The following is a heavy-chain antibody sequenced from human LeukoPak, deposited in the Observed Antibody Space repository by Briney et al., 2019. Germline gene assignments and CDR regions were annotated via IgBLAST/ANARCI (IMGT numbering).Heavy chain of an antibody. D-gene: IGHD2-2*01. CDR2: ISTAGDP. J-gene: IGHJ3*02. CDR1: GFTFSSYD. CDR3: AGQARPGSAEGAFDI. V-gene: IGHV3-13*05. Sequence: PGGSLRLSCAASGFTFSSYDMHWVRQAKGKGLEWVSAISTAGDPHYLGSVKGRFTISRENAKNSFYLQMNSLRAGDTAVYYCAGQARPGSAEGAFDIWGQGTMVTVSS.